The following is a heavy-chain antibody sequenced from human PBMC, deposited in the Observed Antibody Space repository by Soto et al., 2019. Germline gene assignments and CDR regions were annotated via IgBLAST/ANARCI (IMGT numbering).Heavy chain of an antibody. Sequence: SETLSLTCTVSGGSISSYYWSWIRQPPGKGLEWIGYIYYSGSTNYNPSLKSRVTISVDTSKNQFSLKLSSVTAADTAVYYCARLGLLDLQHNAFDIWGQGTMVTVSS. CDR1: GGSISSYY. CDR2: IYYSGST. V-gene: IGHV4-59*01. D-gene: IGHD3-3*02. CDR3: ARLGLLDLQHNAFDI. J-gene: IGHJ3*02.